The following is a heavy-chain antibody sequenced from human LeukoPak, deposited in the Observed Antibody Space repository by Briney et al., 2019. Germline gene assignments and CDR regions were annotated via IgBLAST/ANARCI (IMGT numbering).Heavy chain of an antibody. D-gene: IGHD6-19*01. CDR1: GFTFSSYG. CDR2: IWYDGSNK. V-gene: IGHV3-33*06. Sequence: GGSLRLSCAASGFTFSSYGMHWVRQAPGKGLEWVAVIWYDGSNKYYADSVKGRFTISRDNSKNTLYLQMNTLRAEDSALYYCAKGIYSSGWSYFDYWGHGNLVTVSS. J-gene: IGHJ4*01. CDR3: AKGIYSSGWSYFDY.